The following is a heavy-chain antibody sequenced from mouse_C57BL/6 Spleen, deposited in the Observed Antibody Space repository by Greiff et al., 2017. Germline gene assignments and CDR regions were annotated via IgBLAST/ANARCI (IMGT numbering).Heavy chain of an antibody. CDR3: ARSTATPYYYAMDY. V-gene: IGHV1-72*01. Sequence: QVHVKQPGAELVKPGASVKLSCKASGYTFTSYWMHWVKQRPGRGLEWIGRIDPNSGGTKYNEKFKSKATLTVDKPSSTAYMQLSSLTSEDSAVYYCARSTATPYYYAMDYWGQGTSVTVSS. D-gene: IGHD1-2*01. J-gene: IGHJ4*01. CDR1: GYTFTSYW. CDR2: IDPNSGGT.